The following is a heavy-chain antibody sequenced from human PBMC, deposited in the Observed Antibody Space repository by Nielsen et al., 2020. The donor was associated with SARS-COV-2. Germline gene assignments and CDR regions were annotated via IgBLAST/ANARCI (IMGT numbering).Heavy chain of an antibody. V-gene: IGHV7-4-1*02. CDR3: ARDPGYSSSWYYYYYGMDV. CDR2: INTNTGNP. D-gene: IGHD6-13*01. CDR1: GYTFTSYA. J-gene: IGHJ6*02. Sequence: ASVKVSCKASGYTFTSYAMNWVRQAPGQGLEWMGWINTNTGNPTYAQGFTGRFVFSLDISVSTAYLQISSLKAEDTAVYYCARDPGYSSSWYYYYYGMDVWGQGTTVTVSS.